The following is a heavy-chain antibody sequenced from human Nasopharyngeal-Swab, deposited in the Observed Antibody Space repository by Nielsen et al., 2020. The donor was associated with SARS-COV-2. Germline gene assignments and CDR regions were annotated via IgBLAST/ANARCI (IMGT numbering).Heavy chain of an antibody. CDR1: GFTFSSYA. J-gene: IGHJ5*02. D-gene: IGHD3-3*01. Sequence: GSLRLSCAASGFTFSSYAMSWVRQAPGKGLEWVSAISGSGGSTYYADSVKGRFTISRDNAKNSLYLQMNSLRAEDTAVYYCARDGYDFWSGYHGWFDPWGQGTLVTVSS. CDR2: ISGSGGST. CDR3: ARDGYDFWSGYHGWFDP. V-gene: IGHV3-23*01.